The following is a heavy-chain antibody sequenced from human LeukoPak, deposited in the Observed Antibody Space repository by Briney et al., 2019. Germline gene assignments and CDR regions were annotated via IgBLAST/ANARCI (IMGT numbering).Heavy chain of an antibody. CDR1: GSNFTPYW. J-gene: IGHJ2*01. CDR2: TFPGGSDT. Sequence: GASLQISCKASGSNFTPYWIGWVRQMPGKGLEWMGITFPGGSDTKYSPPFQGLVTMSADRSTSTAYLQWNSLKASDTAMYYCVRHFHPAETTGGYFDLLGRGTLVTVSS. CDR3: VRHFHPAETTGGYFDL. V-gene: IGHV5-51*01. D-gene: IGHD4-17*01.